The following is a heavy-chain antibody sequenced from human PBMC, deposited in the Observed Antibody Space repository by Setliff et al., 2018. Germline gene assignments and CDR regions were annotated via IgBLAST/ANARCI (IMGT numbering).Heavy chain of an antibody. D-gene: IGHD2-2*01. J-gene: IGHJ5*02. CDR1: GYTFTTYA. Sequence: GASVKVSCKASGYTFTTYAMNWVRQAPGQGLKWMGWINTNTGNPTYAQGFTGRFVFSLDTSVSTTYLQISSLRAEDTAVYYCTYYCSSTICYRDLGWLDPWGQGTLVTVSS. CDR2: INTNTGNP. CDR3: TYYCSSTICYRDLGWLDP. V-gene: IGHV7-4-1*02.